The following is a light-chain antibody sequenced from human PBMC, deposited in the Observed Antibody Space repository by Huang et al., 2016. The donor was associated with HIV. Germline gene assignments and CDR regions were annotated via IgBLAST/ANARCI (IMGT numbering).Light chain of an antibody. CDR1: QDIGGS. V-gene: IGKV1-NL1*01. CDR2: STF. Sequence: DIQMTQSPFSLSASVGDRVTITCRASQDIGGSLAWFQQRPGKAPKLLLYSTFVLESGVPPRFTGSGSGTEYTLTISSLQPQDFATYYCQQYFADPVTFGQGTRLDIK. J-gene: IGKJ2*01. CDR3: QQYFADPVT.